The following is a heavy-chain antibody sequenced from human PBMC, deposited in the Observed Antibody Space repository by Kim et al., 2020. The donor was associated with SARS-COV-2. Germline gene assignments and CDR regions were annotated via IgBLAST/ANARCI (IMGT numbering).Heavy chain of an antibody. Sequence: SEKYYVNSVKGRFTSSRDNAKNSMYLQMNSRRAGDTAVYYCAKESRISGSYWGQGTLVPVSS. CDR2: SEK. V-gene: IGHV3-7*01. J-gene: IGHJ4*02. D-gene: IGHD1-26*01. CDR3: AKESRISGSY.